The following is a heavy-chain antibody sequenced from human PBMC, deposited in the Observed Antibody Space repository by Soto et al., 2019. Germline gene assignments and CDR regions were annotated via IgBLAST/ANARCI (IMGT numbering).Heavy chain of an antibody. CDR1: GGTFSNYA. CDR3: ARDLRDHYDSSGYYPFDY. V-gene: IGHV1-69*12. Sequence: QVQLVQSGAEVKKPGSSVKVSCKASGGTFSNYAFSWVRQAPGQGLEWMGGIIPIFGTTNYAHKYQGRVTITADESTSTAYMGLSSLRSEDTAVYYCARDLRDHYDSSGYYPFDYWGQEPWSPSPQ. J-gene: IGHJ4*01. CDR2: IIPIFGTT. D-gene: IGHD3-22*01.